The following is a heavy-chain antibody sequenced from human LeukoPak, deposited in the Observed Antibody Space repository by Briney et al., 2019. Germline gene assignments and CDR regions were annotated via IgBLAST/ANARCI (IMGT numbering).Heavy chain of an antibody. V-gene: IGHV3-30*02. J-gene: IGHJ3*02. CDR1: GFTFSSYG. D-gene: IGHD3-16*01. CDR2: IRYDGSNK. CDR3: AKVGDDAFDI. Sequence: PGGSLRLSCAASGFTFSSYGMHWVRQAPGKGLGWVAFIRYDGSNKYYADSVKGRFTISRDNSKNTLYLQMNSLRAEDTAVYYCAKVGDDAFDIWGQGTMVTVSS.